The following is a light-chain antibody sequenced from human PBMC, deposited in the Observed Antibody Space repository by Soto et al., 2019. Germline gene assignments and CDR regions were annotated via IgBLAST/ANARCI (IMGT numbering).Light chain of an antibody. J-gene: IGKJ4*01. CDR3: QQSYSTPLS. CDR1: QSISSY. V-gene: IGKV1-39*01. CDR2: AAS. Sequence: DFPMTHSPSSLSASVGDRVTITCRAIQSISSYLNWYQQKPGKAPTRLIYAASYLQSGVPSRFSGSGSWTDFPLHISSLQPEDFATYYCQQSYSTPLSFGGGTKVEIK.